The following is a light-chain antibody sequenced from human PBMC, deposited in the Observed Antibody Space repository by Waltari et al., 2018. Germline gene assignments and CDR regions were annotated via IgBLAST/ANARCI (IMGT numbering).Light chain of an antibody. J-gene: IGLJ2*01. Sequence: SYELTQQPSVSVSPGQTASITCSGDKLGDKYACWYQQKPGQSPVLVIYQDTKRPSVIPERFSGSNSGNTATLTISGTQAMDEADYYCQAWDSSTSVIFGGGTKLTVL. CDR2: QDT. CDR1: KLGDKY. V-gene: IGLV3-1*01. CDR3: QAWDSSTSVI.